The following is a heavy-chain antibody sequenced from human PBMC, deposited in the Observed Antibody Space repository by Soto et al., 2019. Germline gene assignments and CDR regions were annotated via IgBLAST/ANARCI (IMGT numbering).Heavy chain of an antibody. V-gene: IGHV4-30-2*01. CDR2: IYHSGST. D-gene: IGHD3-16*02. CDR1: GGSISSGGYS. CDR3: ARVTRLRLGELSLDD. J-gene: IGHJ4*02. Sequence: LSLTCAVSGGSISSGGYSWSWIRQPPGKGLEWIGYIYHSGSTYYNPSLKSRVTISVDRSKNQFSLKLSSVTAADTAVYYCARVTRLRLGELSLDDWGQGTLVTVSS.